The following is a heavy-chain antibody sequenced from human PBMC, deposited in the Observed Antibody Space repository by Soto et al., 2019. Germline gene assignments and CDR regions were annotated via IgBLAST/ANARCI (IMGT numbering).Heavy chain of an antibody. J-gene: IGHJ3*02. CDR3: ARDRAYYYDSSGYYHDDFDI. CDR2: TYYRSKWYN. V-gene: IGHV6-1*01. Sequence: SQTLSLTCAISGDSVSSNSAAWNWIRQSPSRGLEWLGRTYYRSKWYNDYAVSVKSRITINPDTSKNQFSLQLNSVTPEDTAVYYCARDRAYYYDSSGYYHDDFDIWGQGTMVTVSS. D-gene: IGHD3-22*01. CDR1: GDSVSSNSAA.